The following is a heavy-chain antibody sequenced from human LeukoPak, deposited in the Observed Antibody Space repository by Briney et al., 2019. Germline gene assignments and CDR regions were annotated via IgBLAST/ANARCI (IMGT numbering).Heavy chain of an antibody. J-gene: IGHJ4*02. D-gene: IGHD5-18*01. CDR2: INHSGST. Sequence: PSETLSLTCAVYGGSFSGYYWSWIRQPPGKGLEWIGEINHSGSTNYNPSLRSRVTISVDTSKNQFSLKLSSVTAADTAVYYCATIKRGDIFGYFDFWARESWSPFPQ. V-gene: IGHV4-34*01. CDR3: ATIKRGDIFGYFDF. CDR1: GGSFSGYY.